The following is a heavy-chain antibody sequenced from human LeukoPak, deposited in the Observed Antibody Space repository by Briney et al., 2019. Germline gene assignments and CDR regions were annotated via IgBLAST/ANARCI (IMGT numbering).Heavy chain of an antibody. D-gene: IGHD3-22*01. CDR1: GFTFSSYA. Sequence: GGSLRLSCAASGFTFSSYAMNWVRQAPGKGLEWVSAISGSGGSTYYADSVKGRFTISRDNSKNTLYLQMNSLRAEDTAVYYCASGSRRDTMIVLGYWGQGTLVTVSS. V-gene: IGHV3-23*01. CDR3: ASGSRRDTMIVLGY. J-gene: IGHJ4*02. CDR2: ISGSGGST.